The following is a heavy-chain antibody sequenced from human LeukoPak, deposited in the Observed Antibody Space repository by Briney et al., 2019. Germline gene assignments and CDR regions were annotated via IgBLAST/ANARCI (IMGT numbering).Heavy chain of an antibody. Sequence: ASVKVSCKASGGTFNSYAISWVRQAPGQGLEWMGWISAYNGNTNYAQKLQGRVTMTTDTSTSTAYMELRSLRSDDTAVYYCAREAQAGSYSLYYFDYWGQGTLVTVSS. CDR3: AREAQAGSYSLYYFDY. CDR1: GGTFNSYA. D-gene: IGHD3-10*01. CDR2: ISAYNGNT. V-gene: IGHV1-18*01. J-gene: IGHJ4*02.